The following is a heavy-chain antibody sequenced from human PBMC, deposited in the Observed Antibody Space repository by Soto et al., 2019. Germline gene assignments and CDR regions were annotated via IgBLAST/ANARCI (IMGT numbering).Heavy chain of an antibody. CDR3: AREGGNHGHYYYYYMDV. J-gene: IGHJ6*03. D-gene: IGHD1-1*01. CDR2: IWYDGSNK. CDR1: GFTFSSYG. V-gene: IGHV3-33*01. Sequence: QVQLVESGGGVVQPGRSLRLSCAASGFTFSSYGMHWVRLAPGKGLEWVAVIWYDGSNKYYADSVKGRFTISRDNSKNTLYLQMNSLRAEDTAVYYCAREGGNHGHYYYYYMDVWGKGTTVTVSS.